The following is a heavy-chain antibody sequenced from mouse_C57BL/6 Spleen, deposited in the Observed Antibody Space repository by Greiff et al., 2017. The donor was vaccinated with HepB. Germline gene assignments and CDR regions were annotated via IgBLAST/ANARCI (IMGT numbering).Heavy chain of an antibody. CDR1: GYAFSSSW. J-gene: IGHJ1*03. V-gene: IGHV1-82*01. D-gene: IGHD4-1*02. Sequence: VQLQQSGPELVKPGASVKISCKASGYAFSSSWMNWVKQRPGKGLEWIGRIYPGDGDTNYNGKFKGKATLTADKSSSTAYMQLSSLTSEDSAVYFCARGDNWDWYFDVWGTRTTVTVSS. CDR2: IYPGDGDT. CDR3: ARGDNWDWYFDV.